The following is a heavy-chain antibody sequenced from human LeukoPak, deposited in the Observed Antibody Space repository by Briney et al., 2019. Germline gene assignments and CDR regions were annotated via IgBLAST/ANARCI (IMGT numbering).Heavy chain of an antibody. Sequence: SETLSLTCNVSGASISSHYWNWIRQPAGKGLEWIGRIYNTGSANYNPSLKSRVTMSVDTSKNQFSLKLSSVTAADTALYYCARDYYTYFDYWGQGTLVTVSS. J-gene: IGHJ4*02. V-gene: IGHV4-4*07. CDR3: ARDYYTYFDY. CDR1: GASISSHY. D-gene: IGHD3-22*01. CDR2: IYNTGSA.